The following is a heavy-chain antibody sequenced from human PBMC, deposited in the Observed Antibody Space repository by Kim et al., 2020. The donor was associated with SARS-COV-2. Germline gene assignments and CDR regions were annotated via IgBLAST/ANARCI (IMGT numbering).Heavy chain of an antibody. V-gene: IGHV3-66*01. CDR2: T. J-gene: IGHJ4*02. CDR3: QAYCSGGTCSH. D-gene: IGHD2-15*01. Sequence: TYYADSGQGRFTLSRDISTNTVYLQMNSLRGEDTAVYRCQAYCSGGTCSHWGQGTLVTVSS.